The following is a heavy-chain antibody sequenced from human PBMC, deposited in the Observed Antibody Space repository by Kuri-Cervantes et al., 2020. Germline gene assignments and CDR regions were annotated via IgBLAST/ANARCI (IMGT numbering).Heavy chain of an antibody. Sequence: GESLKISCKASGYTFTSYYMHWVRQAPGQGLEWMGIINPSGGSTSYAQKLQGRVTLTTDTSTNTAYMDLGSLRSDDTAVYYCARSHHDFWRFDPWGQGTLVTVSS. D-gene: IGHD3-3*01. CDR3: ARSHHDFWRFDP. CDR1: GYTFTSYY. V-gene: IGHV1-46*01. J-gene: IGHJ5*02. CDR2: INPSGGST.